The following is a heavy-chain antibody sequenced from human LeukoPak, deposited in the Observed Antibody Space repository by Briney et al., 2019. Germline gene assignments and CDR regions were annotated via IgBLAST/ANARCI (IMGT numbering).Heavy chain of an antibody. Sequence: ASVKVSCKASGYIFTDYYIHWVRQAPGQGHEWMGRINPNSGGTNFAQKFQARVTMTSDTSISTAYMEVSGLESDDTAVYYCARARYCYTTSCPLDYWGQGMLVTVSS. CDR2: INPNSGGT. J-gene: IGHJ4*02. CDR3: ARARYCYTTSCPLDY. CDR1: GYIFTDYY. V-gene: IGHV1-2*06. D-gene: IGHD2-2*01.